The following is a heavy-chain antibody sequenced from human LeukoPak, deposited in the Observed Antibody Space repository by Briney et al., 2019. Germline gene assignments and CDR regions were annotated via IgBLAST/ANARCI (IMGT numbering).Heavy chain of an antibody. CDR1: GFTFSAYA. Sequence: PGGSLRLSCAASGFTFSAYAMHWVRQAPGKGLEWVAIISYDGSNKYCADSVKGRFTISRDNSKNTLYLQMNSLRPEDTAVYYRASHTTVTLDYWGQGTLVTVSS. J-gene: IGHJ4*02. CDR2: ISYDGSNK. V-gene: IGHV3-30-3*01. CDR3: ASHTTVTLDY. D-gene: IGHD4-17*01.